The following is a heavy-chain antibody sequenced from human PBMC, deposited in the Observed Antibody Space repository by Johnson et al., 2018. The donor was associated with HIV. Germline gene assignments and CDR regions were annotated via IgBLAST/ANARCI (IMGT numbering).Heavy chain of an antibody. J-gene: IGHJ3*02. D-gene: IGHD2-2*01. CDR1: GFTFSDYY. Sequence: QVQLVESGGGLVKPGGSLRLSCAASGFTFSDYYMSWIRQAPGKGLEWVAVIWYDGSNKYYAASVKGRFTISRDNSKNSLYLQMNSLKTEDTAVYYCARGGCSSTSCPRNAFDIWGQGTMVTVSS. CDR2: IWYDGSNK. CDR3: ARGGCSSTSCPRNAFDI. V-gene: IGHV3-33*08.